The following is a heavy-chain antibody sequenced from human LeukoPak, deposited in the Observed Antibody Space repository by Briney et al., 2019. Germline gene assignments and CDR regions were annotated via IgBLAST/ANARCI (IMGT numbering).Heavy chain of an antibody. D-gene: IGHD2/OR15-2a*01. J-gene: IGHJ4*02. Sequence: PGRSLRLSCAASGFTFSSYGMHWVRQAPGKGLEWVAVISYDGSNKYYADSVKGRFTISRDNSKNTLYLQMNSLRAEDTAVYYCARDTRRNIPDYWGQGTLVTVSS. V-gene: IGHV3-30*03. CDR2: ISYDGSNK. CDR3: ARDTRRNIPDY. CDR1: GFTFSSYG.